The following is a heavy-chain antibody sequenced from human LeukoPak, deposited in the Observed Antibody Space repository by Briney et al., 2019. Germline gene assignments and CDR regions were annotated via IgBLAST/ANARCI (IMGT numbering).Heavy chain of an antibody. CDR2: IYYSGSA. CDR3: ARAGGVKTAALDLDY. V-gene: IGHV4-59*01. J-gene: IGHJ4*02. Sequence: SETLSLTCTVSGGSISSYYWSWIRQPPGKGLEWIGNIYYSGSANHNPSLRSRVTISRDTSKNQFSLKLTSVTTADTAVYYCARAGGVKTAALDLDYWGQGTLVTVSS. CDR1: GGSISSYY. D-gene: IGHD6-25*01.